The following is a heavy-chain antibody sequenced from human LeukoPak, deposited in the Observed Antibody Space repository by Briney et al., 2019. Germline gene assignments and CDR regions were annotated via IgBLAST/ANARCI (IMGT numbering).Heavy chain of an antibody. Sequence: SETLSLTCADYGGSFSGYYWSWIRQPPGKGLEWIGEINHSGSTNYNPSLKSRVTISVDTSKNQFSLKLSSVTAADTAVYYCARMAPGLIAARRRWFDYWGQGTLVTVSS. V-gene: IGHV4-34*01. CDR1: GGSFSGYY. CDR3: ARMAPGLIAARRRWFDY. J-gene: IGHJ4*02. CDR2: INHSGST. D-gene: IGHD6-6*01.